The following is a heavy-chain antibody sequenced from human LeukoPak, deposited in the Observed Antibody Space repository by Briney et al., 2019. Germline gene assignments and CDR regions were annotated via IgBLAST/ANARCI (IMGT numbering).Heavy chain of an antibody. CDR1: GFSFTSYW. V-gene: IGHV5-51*01. J-gene: IGHJ4*02. CDR3: ARRDAQGTLALDY. D-gene: IGHD1-1*01. CDR2: IYPGDSDT. Sequence: GESLKISCKGSGFSFTSYWLGWVRQMPGKGLEWMGIIYPGDSDTRYSPSFQGQVTISADKSVSTAYLQWSSLKASDTAMYYCARRDAQGTLALDYWGQGTLVTVSS.